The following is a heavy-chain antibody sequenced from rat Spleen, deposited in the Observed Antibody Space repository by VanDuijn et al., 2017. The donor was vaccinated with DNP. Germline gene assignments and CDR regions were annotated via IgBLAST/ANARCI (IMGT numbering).Heavy chain of an antibody. J-gene: IGHJ2*01. CDR2: ISTSGGST. D-gene: IGHD1-11*01. CDR1: GFTFSDYY. V-gene: IGHV5-25*01. Sequence: EVQLVESGGGLVQPGRSLKLSCAASGFTFSDYYMAWVRQAPTKGLEWVASISTSGGSTYYRDSVKGRFTVSRDNAKSTLYLQMDSLRSEDTATYYCARHPGGYFDYWGQGVMVTVSS. CDR3: ARHPGGYFDY.